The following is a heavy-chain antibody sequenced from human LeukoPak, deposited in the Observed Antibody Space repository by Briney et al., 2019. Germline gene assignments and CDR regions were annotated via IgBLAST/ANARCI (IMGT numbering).Heavy chain of an antibody. CDR2: IYYSGST. D-gene: IGHD1-14*01. CDR3: ARDTPGGFQR. V-gene: IGHV4-59*01. J-gene: IGHJ1*01. Sequence: SETLSLTCTVSGGSISSYYWSWIRQPPGKGLEWIGYIYYSGSTNYNPSLKSRVTISVDTSKNQLSLKLSSVTAADTAVYYCARDTPGGFQRWGQGTLVTVSS. CDR1: GGSISSYY.